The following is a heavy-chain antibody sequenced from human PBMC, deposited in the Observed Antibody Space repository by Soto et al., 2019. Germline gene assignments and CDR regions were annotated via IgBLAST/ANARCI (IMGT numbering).Heavy chain of an antibody. CDR2: IKQDGSEK. Sequence: PGGSLRLSCAASGFTFSSYWMSWVRQAPGKGLEWVANIKQDGSEKYYVDSVKGRFTISRDNAKNSLYLQMNSLRAEDTAVYYCAREAPYTYYYDSSGYSYDYWGQGTLVTVSS. V-gene: IGHV3-7*01. J-gene: IGHJ4*02. CDR1: GFTFSSYW. CDR3: AREAPYTYYYDSSGYSYDY. D-gene: IGHD3-22*01.